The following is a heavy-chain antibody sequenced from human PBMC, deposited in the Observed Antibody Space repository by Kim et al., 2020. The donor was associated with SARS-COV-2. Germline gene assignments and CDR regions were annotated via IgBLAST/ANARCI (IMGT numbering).Heavy chain of an antibody. CDR3: VSESQPLIFPYFDL. CDR2: ISFDGTKE. CDR1: GFSVSNFV. J-gene: IGHJ4*02. Sequence: GGSLRLSCAASGFSVSNFVMHWVRQAPGKGLEWVALISFDGTKEYYADSVKGRFTISRDTSKNALYLHINTLRPDHTSIYYCVSESQPLIFPYFDLCGQG. D-gene: IGHD3-3*01. V-gene: IGHV3-30-3*01.